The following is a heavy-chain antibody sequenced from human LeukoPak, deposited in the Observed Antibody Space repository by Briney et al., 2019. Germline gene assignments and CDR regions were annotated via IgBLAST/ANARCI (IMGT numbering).Heavy chain of an antibody. CDR3: ARAEGFDP. Sequence: SETLSLTCTVSGGSISSYYWSWIRQPPGKGLEWIGYIYYSGSTNYNPSLKSRVTISVDTSKNQFSLKLSSVTAADTAMYYCARAEGFDPWGQETLVTVSS. V-gene: IGHV4-59*01. D-gene: IGHD1-14*01. CDR2: IYYSGST. J-gene: IGHJ5*02. CDR1: GGSISSYY.